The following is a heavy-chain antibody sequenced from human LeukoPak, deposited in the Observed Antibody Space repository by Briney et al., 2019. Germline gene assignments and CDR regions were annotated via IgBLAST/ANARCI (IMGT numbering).Heavy chain of an antibody. CDR1: GFTFSRYA. V-gene: IGHV3-23*01. Sequence: PGGSLRLSCEASGFTFSRYAMSWVRQAPGKGLEWVSGIDGSGGRGEKTYYADSVRGRFTISRDNSKNTLYLQMNSLRAEDTAVYYCAKKNVYDDYLFDYWGQGTLVTVSS. J-gene: IGHJ4*02. CDR3: AKKNVYDDYLFDY. CDR2: IDGSGGRGEKT. D-gene: IGHD4-17*01.